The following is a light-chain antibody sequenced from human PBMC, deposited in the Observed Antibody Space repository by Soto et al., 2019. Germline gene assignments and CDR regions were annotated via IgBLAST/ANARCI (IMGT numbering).Light chain of an antibody. Sequence: QSALTQPASVSGSPGQSITISCTGTSSDIGGYNYVSWYQQYPGKAPKLMIFGVSDRPSGVSNRFSGSKSGTTASLTISGLRAEDEADYYCSSYKTSSTVVVFGGGTKLTAL. CDR2: GVS. J-gene: IGLJ2*01. CDR3: SSYKTSSTVVV. V-gene: IGLV2-14*01. CDR1: SSDIGGYNY.